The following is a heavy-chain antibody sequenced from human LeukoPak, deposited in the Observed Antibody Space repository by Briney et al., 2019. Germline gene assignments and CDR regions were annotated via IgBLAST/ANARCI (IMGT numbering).Heavy chain of an antibody. V-gene: IGHV4-59*12. D-gene: IGHD3-22*01. CDR1: GGSISGYY. J-gene: IGHJ5*02. CDR3: ASYDSSGYNWFDP. CDR2: INYSGST. Sequence: KPSETLSLTCTVSGGSISGYYWSWIRQPPGKGLEWIGYINYSGSTNYNPSLKSRVTMSVDTSKNQFSLKLSSVTAADTAVYYCASYDSSGYNWFDPWGQGTLVTVSS.